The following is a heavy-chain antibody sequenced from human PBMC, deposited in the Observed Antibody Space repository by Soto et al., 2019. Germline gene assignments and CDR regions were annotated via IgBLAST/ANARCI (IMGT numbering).Heavy chain of an antibody. J-gene: IGHJ6*02. V-gene: IGHV3-30*18. CDR2: ISYDGSNK. Sequence: GGSLRLSCAASGFTFSSYGRHWVRQAPGKGLEWVAVISYDGSNKYYADSVKGRFTISRDNSKNTLYLQMNSLRAEDTAVYYCAKGLPIYYYGMDVWGQGTTVTVSS. CDR3: AKGLPIYYYGMDV. CDR1: GFTFSSYG.